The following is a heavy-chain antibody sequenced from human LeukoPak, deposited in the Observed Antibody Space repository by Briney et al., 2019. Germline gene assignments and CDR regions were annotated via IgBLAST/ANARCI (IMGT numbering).Heavy chain of an antibody. CDR2: IYYSGST. D-gene: IGHD3-10*01. CDR1: GGSISSYY. V-gene: IGHV4-59*01. Sequence: SETLSLTCTVSGGSISSYYWSWIRQPPGKGLEWIGYIYYSGSTNYNPSLKSRVTISVDTSKNQFSLKLSSVTAADTAVYYCAREGYGSEVFDYWGQGTLVTVSS. CDR3: AREGYGSEVFDY. J-gene: IGHJ4*02.